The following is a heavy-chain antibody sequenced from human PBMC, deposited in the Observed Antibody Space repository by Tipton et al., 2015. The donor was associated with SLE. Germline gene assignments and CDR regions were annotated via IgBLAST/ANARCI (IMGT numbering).Heavy chain of an antibody. CDR2: IYYSGST. CDR3: ARDSTLVYYYGLDV. V-gene: IGHV4-59*04. Sequence: TLSLTCTVSGGSTSSYYWSWIRQPPGKGLEWIGKIYYSGSTYYNPSLKSRVTMSVDTSKNQFSLKLSSVTAADTAVYYCARDSTLVYYYGLDVWGQGITVTVSS. D-gene: IGHD2-8*02. CDR1: GGSTSSYY. J-gene: IGHJ6*02.